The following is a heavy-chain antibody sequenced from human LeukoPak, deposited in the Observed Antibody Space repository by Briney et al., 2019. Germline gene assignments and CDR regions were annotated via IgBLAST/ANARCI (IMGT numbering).Heavy chain of an antibody. CDR3: AREWDYYAY. CDR2: INPSSGGT. V-gene: IGHV1-2*02. D-gene: IGHD3-10*01. CDR1: GYTFSDYY. Sequence: ASVKVSCKASGYTFSDYYMHWVRQAPGQGLEWMGWINPSSGGTKHAQKFQGRVTMTRDTSITTAYMELSSLTSDDTAVYYCAREWDYYAYWGQGTLVTVSS. J-gene: IGHJ4*02.